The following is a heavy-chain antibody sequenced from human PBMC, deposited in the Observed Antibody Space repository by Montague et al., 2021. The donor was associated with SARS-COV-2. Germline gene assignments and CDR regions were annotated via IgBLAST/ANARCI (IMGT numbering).Heavy chain of an antibody. J-gene: IGHJ4*02. V-gene: IGHV4-39*01. CDR3: ATQEDPSGWIPGPFDL. D-gene: IGHD6-19*01. Sequence: SETLSLTCTVSGGSISSSSYYWAWIRRPPGKGLEWIGSIYYRGSTYYNPSLKSRVFISVDASKNRLSLTLTSVTAADTAVYYCATQEDPSGWIPGPFDLWGQGTLLSASS. CDR1: GGSISSSSYY. CDR2: IYYRGST.